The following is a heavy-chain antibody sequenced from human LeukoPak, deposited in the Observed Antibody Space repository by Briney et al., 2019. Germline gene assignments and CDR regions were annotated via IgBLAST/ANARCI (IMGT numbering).Heavy chain of an antibody. CDR1: GGSISSGGYS. D-gene: IGHD3-10*01. V-gene: IGHV4-30-2*01. J-gene: IGHJ4*02. CDR3: AREGYYGSGRHSFFDY. CDR2: IYHSGST. Sequence: PSETLSLTCAVSGGSISSGGYSWSWLRQPPGQGLEWIVYIYHSGSTYYNPSLKSRVTISVDRSKNQFSLKLSSVTAADTAVYYCAREGYYGSGRHSFFDYWGQGTLVTVSS.